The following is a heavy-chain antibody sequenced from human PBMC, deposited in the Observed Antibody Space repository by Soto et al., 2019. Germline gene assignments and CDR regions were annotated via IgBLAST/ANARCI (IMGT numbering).Heavy chain of an antibody. D-gene: IGHD7-27*01. CDR3: AREEQTGANYYLDY. CDR2: ISPHSGGP. Sequence: QVRLVQSGAEVKKPGASVKVSCKASGYTFTGYYIHWVRQAPGQGLGWMGSISPHSGGPNYAQRFQGRVTMTRDTSMTTVYMEMSGLTSDDTAVYYCAREEQTGANYYLDYWGQGTLVTVSS. J-gene: IGHJ4*02. CDR1: GYTFTGYY. V-gene: IGHV1-2*02.